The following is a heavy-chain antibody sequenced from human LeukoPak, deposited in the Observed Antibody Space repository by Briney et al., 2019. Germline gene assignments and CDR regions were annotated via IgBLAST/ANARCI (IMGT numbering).Heavy chain of an antibody. V-gene: IGHV4-34*01. CDR2: INHSGST. Sequence: PSETLSLTCAVYGGSFSGYYWSWIRQPPGKGLEWIGEINHSGSTNYNPSLKSRVTISVDTSKNQFSLKLSSVTAADTAVYYCARGRLIHWFDPWGQGTLVTVSS. D-gene: IGHD3-22*01. J-gene: IGHJ5*02. CDR3: ARGRLIHWFDP. CDR1: GGSFSGYY.